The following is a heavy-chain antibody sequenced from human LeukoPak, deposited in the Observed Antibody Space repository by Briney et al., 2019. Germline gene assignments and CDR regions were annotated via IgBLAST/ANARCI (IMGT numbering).Heavy chain of an antibody. V-gene: IGHV3-66*01. J-gene: IGHJ4*02. CDR3: VGDPPKSGWAFAH. Sequence: GGSLRLSCAASGFSVSDNYMSWVRQAPGRGLEWVSVIYTGGSTYYADSVKGRFTLSRDDSENTLVLQMNSLRAEDTAVYYCVGDPPKSGWAFAHWGQGILVTVSS. CDR2: IYTGGST. D-gene: IGHD6-19*01. CDR1: GFSVSDNY.